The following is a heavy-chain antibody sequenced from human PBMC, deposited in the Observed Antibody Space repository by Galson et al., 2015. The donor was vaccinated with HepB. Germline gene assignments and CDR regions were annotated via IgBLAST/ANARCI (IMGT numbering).Heavy chain of an antibody. D-gene: IGHD5-18*01. CDR2: IRPYNGEM. V-gene: IGHV1-18*01. CDR1: DYTFTNYG. J-gene: IGHJ5*02. CDR3: ARDFFAYGTSLDTVNNWFDP. Sequence: SVKVSCKASDYTFTNYGISWVRQAPGQGLEWMGWIRPYNGEMMYAQKFQGRITMTTDTSTSTAYMEVRSLRSDDTAVYYCARDFFAYGTSLDTVNNWFDPWGQGTLVTVSS.